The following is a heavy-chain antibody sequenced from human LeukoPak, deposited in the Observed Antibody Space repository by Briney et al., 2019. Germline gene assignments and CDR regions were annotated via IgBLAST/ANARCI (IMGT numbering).Heavy chain of an antibody. D-gene: IGHD6-13*01. Sequence: SETLSLTCTVSGGSISSYYWGWIRQPPGKGLEWIGSIYYSGSTYYNPSLKSRVTISVDTSKNQFSLKLSSVTAADTAVYYCARTFSNTWYNWFDSWGQGTLVTVSS. J-gene: IGHJ5*01. CDR1: GGSISSYY. CDR2: IYYSGST. V-gene: IGHV4-39*07. CDR3: ARTFSNTWYNWFDS.